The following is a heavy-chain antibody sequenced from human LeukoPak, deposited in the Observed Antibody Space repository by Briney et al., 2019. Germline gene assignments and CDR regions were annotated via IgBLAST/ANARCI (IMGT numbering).Heavy chain of an antibody. Sequence: GASVKVSCKASGGTFSSYTNSWVRQAPGQGLEWMGRIIPILGIANYAQKFQGRVTITADKSTSTAYMELSSLRSEDTAVYYCARDKRGIVVVPAAQWGQGTLVTVSS. J-gene: IGHJ4*02. CDR3: ARDKRGIVVVPAAQ. V-gene: IGHV1-69*04. CDR2: IIPILGIA. D-gene: IGHD2-2*01. CDR1: GGTFSSYT.